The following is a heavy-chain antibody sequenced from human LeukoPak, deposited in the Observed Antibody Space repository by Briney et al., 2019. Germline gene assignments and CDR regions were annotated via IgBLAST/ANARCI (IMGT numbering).Heavy chain of an antibody. CDR3: ARDAGHCSSSSCYTGELQD. J-gene: IGHJ1*01. Sequence: GGSLRLSCVASGFTFSSYAMNWVRQAPGKGLEWVSAISGRGANTYYADSVKGWFTISRDNSKNTLSPQMDSLTAEDTAVYYCARDAGHCSSSSCYTGELQDWGQGTLVIVSA. V-gene: IGHV3-23*01. D-gene: IGHD2-2*02. CDR2: ISGRGANT. CDR1: GFTFSSYA.